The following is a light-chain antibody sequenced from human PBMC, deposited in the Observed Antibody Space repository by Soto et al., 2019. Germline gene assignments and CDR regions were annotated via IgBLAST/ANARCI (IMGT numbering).Light chain of an antibody. CDR2: SAS. V-gene: IGKV3-20*01. Sequence: EIVLTQSPGTLSLSPGERATLSCRASQSVNPYYLAWYQQKPGQAPRHLIYSASSRATGIPDRFSGSGYGTDFTLTISRLEPEDFVVYYCQYYGSSPWTFGQGTKVEIK. J-gene: IGKJ1*01. CDR3: QYYGSSPWT. CDR1: QSVNPYY.